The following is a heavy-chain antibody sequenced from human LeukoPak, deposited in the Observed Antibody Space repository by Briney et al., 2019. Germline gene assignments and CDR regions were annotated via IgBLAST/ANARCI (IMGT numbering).Heavy chain of an antibody. J-gene: IGHJ6*02. CDR2: IIPIFGTA. Sequence: SVKVSCTASGGTVSSYAISWVRQAPGQGLEWMGGIIPIFGTANYAQKFQGRVTITADESTSTAYMELSSLRSEDTAVYYCARGLGDYYYYGMDVWGQGTTVTVSS. V-gene: IGHV1-69*13. D-gene: IGHD7-27*01. CDR3: ARGLGDYYYYGMDV. CDR1: GGTVSSYA.